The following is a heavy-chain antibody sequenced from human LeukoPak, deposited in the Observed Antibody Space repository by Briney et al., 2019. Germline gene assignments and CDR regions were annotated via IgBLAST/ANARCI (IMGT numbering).Heavy chain of an antibody. CDR1: GFTFSSYA. CDR2: ISGSGGST. Sequence: GGSLRLSCAASGFTFSSYAMSWVRQAPGKGLEWVSAISGSGGSTYYADSVKGRFTISRDNSKNTLYLQMNSLRAEDTAVYYCAKDQGYYGSGSYYDYWGQGTLVTVSS. V-gene: IGHV3-23*01. D-gene: IGHD3-10*01. J-gene: IGHJ4*02. CDR3: AKDQGYYGSGSYYDY.